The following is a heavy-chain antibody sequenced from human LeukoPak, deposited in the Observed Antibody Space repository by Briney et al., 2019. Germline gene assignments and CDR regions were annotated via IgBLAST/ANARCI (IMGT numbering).Heavy chain of an antibody. J-gene: IGHJ5*02. CDR3: AKGTSYYWSNANWFDP. D-gene: IGHD1-20*01. CDR2: ISGSGDST. V-gene: IGHV3-23*01. Sequence: GGSLRLSCAASGFTFRSYAMSWVRQAPGKRLEWVSTISGSGDSTYYADSVKGRFTISRDTSRDTLFLQMNSLKADDTALYYCAKGTSYYWSNANWFDPWGQGTLVTVSS. CDR1: GFTFRSYA.